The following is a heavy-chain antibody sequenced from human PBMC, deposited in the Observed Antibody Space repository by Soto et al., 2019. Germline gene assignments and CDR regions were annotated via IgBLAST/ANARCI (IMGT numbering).Heavy chain of an antibody. D-gene: IGHD6-19*01. CDR2: INHSGRT. CDR3: GRVASCWQYYYFDF. J-gene: IGHJ2*01. CDR1: GGSFSPYF. Sequence: QVQLQQWGAGLLKPSETLSLTCAVYGGSFSPYFWSWIRQPPGKGLEWIGEINHSGRTNYNPSLTRRAILSVDTSKTQVSLKLSSVTAAVTAVYYCGRVASCWQYYYFDFWRRGTPVTVSS. V-gene: IGHV4-34*01.